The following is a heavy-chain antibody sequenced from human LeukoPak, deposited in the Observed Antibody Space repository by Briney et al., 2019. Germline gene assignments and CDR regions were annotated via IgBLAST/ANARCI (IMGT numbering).Heavy chain of an antibody. CDR2: ISGSGGST. D-gene: IGHD6-13*01. CDR1: GFTFSSYA. CDR3: AKGREGSWYAFDY. J-gene: IGHJ4*02. Sequence: GGSLRLSCAASGFTFSSYAMSWVRQAPGKGLEWVSAISGSGGSTYYADSVKGRFTSSRDNSKNTLYLQMTSLRAEDTAVYYCAKGREGSWYAFDYWGQGTLVTVSS. V-gene: IGHV3-23*01.